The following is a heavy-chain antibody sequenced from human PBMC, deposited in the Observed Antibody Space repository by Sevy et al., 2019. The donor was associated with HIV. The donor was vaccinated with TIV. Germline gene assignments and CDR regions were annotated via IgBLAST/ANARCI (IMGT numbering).Heavy chain of an antibody. Sequence: SETLSLTCTVSGGSISSSSYYWGWIRQPPGKGLEWIGSIYYSGSTYYNPSLKSRVTISVDTSKNQFSLKLSSVTAAETGWYYWAGRLDYFCSKWLFGGGPGFDYWGQGTLVTVSS. CDR2: IYYSGST. J-gene: IGHJ4*02. V-gene: IGHV4-39*01. CDR3: AGRLDYFCSKWLFGGGPGFDY. CDR1: GGSISSSSYY. D-gene: IGHD3-22*01.